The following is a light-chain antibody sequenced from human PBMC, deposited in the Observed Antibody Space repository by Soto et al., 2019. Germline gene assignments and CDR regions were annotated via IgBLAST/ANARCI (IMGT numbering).Light chain of an antibody. J-gene: IGLJ1*01. Sequence: QSALTQPASVSGSPGQSITISCTGTSSDVGGYNHVSWYQQRPDKAPELMIYDVSNRPSGVSNRFSGSKSGNTASLTISGLQAEYEADYYCSSKRGSGTIYVFGTGNKLTVL. CDR1: SSDVGGYNH. CDR2: DVS. CDR3: SSKRGSGTIYV. V-gene: IGLV2-14*01.